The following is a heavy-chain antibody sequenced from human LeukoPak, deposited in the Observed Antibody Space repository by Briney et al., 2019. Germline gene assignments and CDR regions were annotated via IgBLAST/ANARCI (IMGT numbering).Heavy chain of an antibody. CDR1: GFTFSTYW. J-gene: IGHJ4*02. Sequence: GGSLRLSCAASGFTFSTYWMTWVRQTPGKGLEWVANTKPDGSETYYVDSVRGRFTISRDNAKNSLYLQMNSLRDDDTAVYYCGKGGQSSSWFWVDWGQGTLVTVSS. CDR2: TKPDGSET. V-gene: IGHV3-7*01. D-gene: IGHD6-13*01. CDR3: GKGGQSSSWFWVD.